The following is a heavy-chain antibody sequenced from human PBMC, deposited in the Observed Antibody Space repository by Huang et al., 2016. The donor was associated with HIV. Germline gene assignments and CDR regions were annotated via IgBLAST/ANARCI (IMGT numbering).Heavy chain of an antibody. V-gene: IGHV3-30*03. D-gene: IGHD6-19*01. CDR2: ISYDGSKK. Sequence: QVQLVESGGGVVQPGRSLRLSCAASGFIFSNYGMHWVRQAPGKGLEWVALISYDGSKKYYTDSVKGRFSISRDNSKNTLYLQMNSLRAEDTAVYYCALKGDSSGWEYFRHWGQGTLVTVSS. CDR3: ALKGDSSGWEYFRH. CDR1: GFIFSNYG. J-gene: IGHJ1*01.